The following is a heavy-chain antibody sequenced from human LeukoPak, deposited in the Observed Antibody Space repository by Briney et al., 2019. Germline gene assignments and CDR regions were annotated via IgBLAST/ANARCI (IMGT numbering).Heavy chain of an antibody. V-gene: IGHV3-23*01. J-gene: IGHJ4*02. Sequence: PGGSLRLSCAASGFTFSSYAMSWVRQAPGKGLEWVSAISGSGGGTYYADSVKGRFSISRDNSKNTLDLQMNSLRAEDTAVYYCAKGASGNSVWYFDYWGQGTLVTVSS. CDR2: ISGSGGGT. D-gene: IGHD1-26*01. CDR3: AKGASGNSVWYFDY. CDR1: GFTFSSYA.